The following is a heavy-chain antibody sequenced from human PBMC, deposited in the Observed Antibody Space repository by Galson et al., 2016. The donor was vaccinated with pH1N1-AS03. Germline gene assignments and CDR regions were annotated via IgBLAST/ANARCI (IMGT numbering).Heavy chain of an antibody. Sequence: SLRLSCAASGFTFSNAWMSWVRQAPGKGLEWVGRLKSKFDGGTADYAAPVKGRFTISRDDSKKMLYLQMNNLKTEDTAMYYCTTDDGPYYGMDVWGQGTTVIVSS. V-gene: IGHV3-15*01. CDR3: TTDDGPYYGMDV. CDR1: GFTFSNAW. CDR2: LKSKFDGGTA. D-gene: IGHD5-24*01. J-gene: IGHJ6*02.